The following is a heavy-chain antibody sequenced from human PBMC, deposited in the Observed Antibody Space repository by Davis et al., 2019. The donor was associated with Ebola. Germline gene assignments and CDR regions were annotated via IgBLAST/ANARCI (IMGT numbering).Heavy chain of an antibody. CDR3: ARRVYSRSGFDS. CDR2: LNPNSGNT. V-gene: IGHV1-8*02. D-gene: IGHD2-8*01. CDR1: GYTFTSYG. J-gene: IGHJ4*02. Sequence: ASVKVSCKASGYTFTSYGISWVRQAPGQGLEWMGWLNPNSGNTDSTHKFQGRLTMTKNISIGTAYMELSTLTSEDTAVYYCARRVYSRSGFDSWGQGTLVTVSS.